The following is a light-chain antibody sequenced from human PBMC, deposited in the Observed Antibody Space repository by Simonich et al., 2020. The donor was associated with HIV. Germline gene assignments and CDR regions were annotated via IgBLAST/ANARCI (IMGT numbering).Light chain of an antibody. CDR2: KVS. V-gene: IGKV2-30*02. CDR3: IQGTHWPFT. J-gene: IGKJ3*01. Sequence: DVVMTQSPLSLPVTLGQPASISCRSSQSLVHRDGNTYLNWFQQRPGQSPRRLFYKVSNRDSGVPDRFSGSGSGTDFTLKISRVEAEDVGIYYCIQGTHWPFTFGPGTKVDIK. CDR1: QSLVHRDGNTY.